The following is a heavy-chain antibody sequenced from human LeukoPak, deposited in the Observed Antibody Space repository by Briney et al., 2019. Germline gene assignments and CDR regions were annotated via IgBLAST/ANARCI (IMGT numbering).Heavy chain of an antibody. CDR3: ARGCSGGSCYEPKFDP. D-gene: IGHD2-15*01. Sequence: GGSLRLSCAASGFTFSSYWMSWVRQAPGKGLEWVANIKRDGSEKYYVDSVKGRFTISRDNAKNSLYLQMNSPRAEDTAVYYCARGCSGGSCYEPKFDPWGQGTLVTVSS. J-gene: IGHJ5*02. CDR2: IKRDGSEK. CDR1: GFTFSSYW. V-gene: IGHV3-7*01.